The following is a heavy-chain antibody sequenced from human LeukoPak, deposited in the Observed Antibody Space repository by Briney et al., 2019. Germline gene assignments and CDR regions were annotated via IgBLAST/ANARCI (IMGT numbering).Heavy chain of an antibody. CDR2: IIPIFVTA. CDR1: GGTFSSYA. D-gene: IGHD2-15*01. CDR3: ARGELGYCSGGSCYGADY. J-gene: IGHJ4*02. Sequence: SVKVSCKASGGTFSSYAISWVRQAPGQGLEWMGGIIPIFVTANYAQKFQGRVTITADESTSTAYMELSSLRSEDTAVYYCARGELGYCSGGSCYGADYWGQGTLVTVSS. V-gene: IGHV1-69*13.